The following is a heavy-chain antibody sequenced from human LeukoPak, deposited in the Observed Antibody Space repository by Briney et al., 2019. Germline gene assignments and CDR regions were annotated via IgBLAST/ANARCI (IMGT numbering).Heavy chain of an antibody. CDR2: ISYDGSNK. V-gene: IGHV3-30*03. CDR3: AREEEDYYDSSGYSYYFDY. CDR1: GFTFSDYY. J-gene: IGHJ4*02. D-gene: IGHD3-22*01. Sequence: GGSLRLSCAASGFTFSDYYMSWVRQAPGKGLEWVAVISYDGSNKYYADSVKGRFTISRDNSKNTLYLQMNSLRAEDTAVYYCAREEEDYYDSSGYSYYFDYWGQGTLVTVSS.